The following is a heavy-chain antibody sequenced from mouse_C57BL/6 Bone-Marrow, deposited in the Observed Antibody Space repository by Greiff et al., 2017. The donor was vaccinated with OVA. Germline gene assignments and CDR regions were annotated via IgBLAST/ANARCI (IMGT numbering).Heavy chain of an antibody. CDR1: GYTFTSYG. CDR3: ARAGNYLYYYAMDY. Sequence: VQLQQSGAELARPGASVKLSCKASGYTFTSYGISWVKQRPGQGLEWIGEIYPRSGNTYYNEKFKGKATLTADKSSSTAYMELRSLTSEDSAVYFCARAGNYLYYYAMDYWGQGTSVTVSS. V-gene: IGHV1-81*01. CDR2: IYPRSGNT. D-gene: IGHD2-1*01. J-gene: IGHJ4*01.